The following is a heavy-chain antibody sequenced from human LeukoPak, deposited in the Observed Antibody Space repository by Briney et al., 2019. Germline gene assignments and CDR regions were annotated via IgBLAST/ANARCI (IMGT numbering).Heavy chain of an antibody. Sequence: GSLRLSCAASGFTFSSHGMHWVRQAPGKGLEWIGEINHSGSTNYNPSLKSRVTISVDTSKNQFSLKLSSVTAADTAVYYCARGGYSSSWYYYYYMDVWGKGTTVTVSS. D-gene: IGHD6-13*01. CDR1: GFTFSSHG. V-gene: IGHV4-34*01. J-gene: IGHJ6*03. CDR2: INHSGST. CDR3: ARGGYSSSWYYYYYMDV.